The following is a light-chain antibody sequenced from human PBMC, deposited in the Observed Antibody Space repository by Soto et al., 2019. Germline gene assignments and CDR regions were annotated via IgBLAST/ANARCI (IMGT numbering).Light chain of an antibody. CDR3: SSYTSSSTLV. J-gene: IGLJ1*01. CDR2: EVS. CDR1: SSDVGGYNY. V-gene: IGLV2-14*01. Sequence: QSALTQPASVSGSPGQSITISCTGTSSDVGGYNYVSWYQQHPGKAPKLMIYEVSNRPSGVSNRFSGSKSGNTASLTISGLQAEDEADYYCSSYTSSSTLVFGTGTKGHRP.